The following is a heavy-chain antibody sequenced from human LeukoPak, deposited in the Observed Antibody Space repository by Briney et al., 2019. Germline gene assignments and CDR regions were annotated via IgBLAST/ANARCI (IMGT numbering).Heavy chain of an antibody. J-gene: IGHJ4*02. V-gene: IGHV3-21*01. CDR2: ISSSSSYI. CDR1: GFTFSSYS. Sequence: GGSLRLSCAASGFTFSSYSMNWVRQAPGKGLEWVSSISSSSSYIYYADSVKGRFTISRDNAKNSLYLQMNSLRAEDTAVYYCARWNYGSGSSGFDYWGQGTLVTVSS. CDR3: ARWNYGSGSSGFDY. D-gene: IGHD3-10*01.